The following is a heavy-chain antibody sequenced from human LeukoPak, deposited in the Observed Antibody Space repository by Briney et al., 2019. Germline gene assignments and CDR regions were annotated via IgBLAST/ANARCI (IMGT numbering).Heavy chain of an antibody. V-gene: IGHV4-59*01. J-gene: IGHJ3*02. CDR1: GGSISSYY. CDR3: ARARYVNSFYAFDI. CDR2: LSKSGNT. D-gene: IGHD3-9*01. Sequence: PSETLSLTCTVSGGSISSYYWSWIRLPPGKGLEWIGYLSKSGNTNYSPSLKSRVTIFGDTSKNQFFPKLSSVTAADTAMYYCARARYVNSFYAFDIWGQGTLVTVSS.